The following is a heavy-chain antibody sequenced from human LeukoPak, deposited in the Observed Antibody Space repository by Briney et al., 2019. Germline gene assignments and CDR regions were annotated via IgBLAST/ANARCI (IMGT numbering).Heavy chain of an antibody. J-gene: IGHJ4*02. CDR2: IYYSGTT. CDR1: GGSITSASYY. CDR3: ARDQKGFDY. Sequence: SETLSLTCTVSGGSITSASYYWGWIRQPPGKGLEWIGSIYYSGTTSYNPSLKSRVTISVDTSKNQFSLKLSSVTAADTAVYYCARDQKGFDYWGQGTLVTVSS. V-gene: IGHV4-39*07.